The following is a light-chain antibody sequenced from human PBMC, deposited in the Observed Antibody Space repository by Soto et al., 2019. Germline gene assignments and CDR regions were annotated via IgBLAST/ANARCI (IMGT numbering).Light chain of an antibody. CDR1: QSVSNND. V-gene: IGKV3-20*01. CDR3: QQHGSPGT. Sequence: EIVLTQAPGTLSLSPGARATLSCRASQSVSNNDLAWYQQKPGQAPRLLIYGAANRATGIPDRSSGSASGTDFTLTISRPETEACHVYYGQQHGSPGTFGQGTKVDMK. CDR2: GAA. J-gene: IGKJ1*01.